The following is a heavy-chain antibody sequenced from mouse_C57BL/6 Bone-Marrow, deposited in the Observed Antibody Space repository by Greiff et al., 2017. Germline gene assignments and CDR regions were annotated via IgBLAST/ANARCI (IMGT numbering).Heavy chain of an antibody. CDR1: GYTFTSYG. CDR2: INPSSGNT. J-gene: IGHJ2*01. CDR3: ASSPSY. V-gene: IGHV1-81*01. Sequence: VQLQQSGAELARPGASVKLSCKASGYTFTSYGISWVKQSTGQGLEWIGEINPSSGNTNYNEKFKGKATLTATKSSSTAYMELRSLTSEDSAVYFCASSPSYWGQGTTLTVSS.